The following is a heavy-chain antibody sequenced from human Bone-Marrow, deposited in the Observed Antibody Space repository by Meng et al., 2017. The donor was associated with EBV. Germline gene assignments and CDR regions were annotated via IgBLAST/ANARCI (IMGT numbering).Heavy chain of an antibody. D-gene: IGHD3-22*01. J-gene: IGHJ4*02. Sequence: QVQLVQSGAEVKKPGASVKVSGKASGYTFRSYAIHWVRQAPGQSLEWMGWIDVGNANTKYSQKFQDRVTITRETFASTVYMELSRLTSEDTAVYYCARRYYDVTGYYYFDFWGQGTLVTVSS. V-gene: IGHV1-3*01. CDR3: ARRYYDVTGYYYFDF. CDR1: GYTFRSYA. CDR2: IDVGNANT.